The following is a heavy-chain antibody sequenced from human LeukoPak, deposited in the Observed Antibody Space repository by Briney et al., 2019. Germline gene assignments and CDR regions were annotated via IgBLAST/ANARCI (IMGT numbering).Heavy chain of an antibody. J-gene: IGHJ4*02. CDR3: ARGGAGGNGFDY. CDR1: GFTFSNAW. Sequence: SGGSLRLSCAASGFTFSNAWMSWVRQAPGKGLEWVAVISNDGSNQYYAGSVKGRFTISRDNSNNTLYLQMNSLREEDTAVYFCARGGAGGNGFDYWGQGTLVTVSS. V-gene: IGHV3-30*03. D-gene: IGHD3-16*01. CDR2: ISNDGSNQ.